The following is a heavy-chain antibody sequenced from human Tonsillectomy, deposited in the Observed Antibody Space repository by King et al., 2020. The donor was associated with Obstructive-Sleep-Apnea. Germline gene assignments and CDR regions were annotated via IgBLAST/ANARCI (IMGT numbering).Heavy chain of an antibody. J-gene: IGHJ4*02. V-gene: IGHV3-9*01. CDR3: AEDIGRNDLWYFDY. CDR1: GFTFDDYA. CDR2: ISWNSGSI. Sequence: VQLVESGGGLVQPGRSLRLSCAASGFTFDDYAMHWVRQAPGKGLEWVSGISWNSGSIGYADSVKGRFTISRDNAKNSLYLQMNSLRAEDTALYYCAEDIGRNDLWYFDYWGQGTLVTVSS. D-gene: IGHD1-1*01.